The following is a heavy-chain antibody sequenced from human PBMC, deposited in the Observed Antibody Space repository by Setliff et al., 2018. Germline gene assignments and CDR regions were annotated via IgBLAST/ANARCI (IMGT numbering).Heavy chain of an antibody. D-gene: IGHD3-10*01. J-gene: IGHJ4*02. V-gene: IGHV4-4*07. Sequence: SETLSLTCTVSGGSLSSYNYWSWIRQPAGKGLEWIGQIYTDGSTNYNPSLKSRVTMSVDTSKNQFSLKLNSVTAADTATYYCARDRSYYASGSFTKWFDYWGQGALVTVSS. CDR2: IYTDGST. CDR1: GGSLSSYNY. CDR3: ARDRSYYASGSFTKWFDY.